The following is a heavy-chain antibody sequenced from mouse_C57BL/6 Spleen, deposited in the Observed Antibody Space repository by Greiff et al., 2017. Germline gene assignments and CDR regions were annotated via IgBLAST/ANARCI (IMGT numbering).Heavy chain of an antibody. Sequence: QVHVKQPGAELVMPGASVKLSCKASGYTFTSYWMHWVKQRPGQGLEWIGEIDPSDSYTNYNQKFKGKSTLTVDKSSSTAYMQLSSLTSEDSAVYYCARVYYGYEAFAYWGQGTLVTVSA. D-gene: IGHD2-2*01. CDR2: IDPSDSYT. CDR1: GYTFTSYW. CDR3: ARVYYGYEAFAY. V-gene: IGHV1-69*01. J-gene: IGHJ3*01.